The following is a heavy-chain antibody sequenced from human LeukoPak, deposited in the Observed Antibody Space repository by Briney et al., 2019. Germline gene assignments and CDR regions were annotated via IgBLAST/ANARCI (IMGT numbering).Heavy chain of an antibody. V-gene: IGHV3-23*01. J-gene: IGHJ4*02. D-gene: IGHD3-10*01. Sequence: GGSLRLSCVASGFTFSSYAINWVRQAPGRGLEWVSIISGSGDNTNYADSVKGRFTISRDNSKNTLYLQMNSLRAEDTAVYYCARDRGLWFGSNHFDYWGQGTLVTVSS. CDR3: ARDRGLWFGSNHFDY. CDR1: GFTFSSYA. CDR2: ISGSGDNT.